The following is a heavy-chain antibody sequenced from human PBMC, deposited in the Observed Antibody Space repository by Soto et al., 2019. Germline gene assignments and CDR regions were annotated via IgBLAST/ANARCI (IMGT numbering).Heavy chain of an antibody. Sequence: SETLSLTCTVSGGSITSSSHFWGWVRQPPGKGLEWIGTIYFTGNTYYTPSLKSRLTMSIDTSKNEFSLRLNSVTAADTAVYYCAGQTFTIAAASYGRSNWFDPWGPGTLVTISS. D-gene: IGHD6-25*01. CDR2: IYFTGNT. CDR3: AGQTFTIAAASYGRSNWFDP. V-gene: IGHV4-39*01. J-gene: IGHJ5*02. CDR1: GGSITSSSHF.